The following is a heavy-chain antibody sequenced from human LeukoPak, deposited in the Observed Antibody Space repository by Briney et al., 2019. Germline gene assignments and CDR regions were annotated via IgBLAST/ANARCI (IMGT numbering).Heavy chain of an antibody. Sequence: GGSLRLSCAASGFTVSANYLTWVRQAPGKGLEWVSIIYSGGSTNYADSVRGRFTISRDNSKNTLYLQMSSLRAEDTAVYYCAKHLWRDLVWFGEGYYFGYWGQGTLVTVSS. CDR3: AKHLWRDLVWFGEGYYFGY. CDR2: IYSGGST. J-gene: IGHJ4*02. D-gene: IGHD3-10*01. V-gene: IGHV3-66*04. CDR1: GFTVSANY.